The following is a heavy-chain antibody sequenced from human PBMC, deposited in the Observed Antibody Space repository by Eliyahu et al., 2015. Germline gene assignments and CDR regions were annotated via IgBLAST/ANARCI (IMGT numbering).Heavy chain of an antibody. V-gene: IGHV3-21*01. CDR1: GFXFSSXS. J-gene: IGHJ4*02. Sequence: EVQLVESGGGLVKPGGSLRXSCAASGFXFSSXSMNWVRQXPGKGLEWVSXISSSSSYIYYADSVKGRFTISRDNAKNSLYLQMNSLRAEDTAVYYCASEGATTPGEGVYWGQGTLVTVSS. CDR2: ISSSSSYI. D-gene: IGHD4/OR15-4a*01. CDR3: ASEGATTPGEGVY.